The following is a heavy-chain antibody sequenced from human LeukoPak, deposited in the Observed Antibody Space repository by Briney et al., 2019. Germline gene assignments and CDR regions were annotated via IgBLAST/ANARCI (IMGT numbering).Heavy chain of an antibody. CDR2: IIPIFGTA. CDR3: ARDLLGIQLWPQPLGLDY. D-gene: IGHD5-18*01. CDR1: GGTFSSYA. J-gene: IGHJ4*02. Sequence: GASVKVSCKASGGTFSSYAISWVRQAPGQGLEWMGGIIPIFGTANYAQKFQGRVTITADESTSTAYMELSSLRSEDTAVYYCARDLLGIQLWPQPLGLDYWGQGTLVTVSS. V-gene: IGHV1-69*13.